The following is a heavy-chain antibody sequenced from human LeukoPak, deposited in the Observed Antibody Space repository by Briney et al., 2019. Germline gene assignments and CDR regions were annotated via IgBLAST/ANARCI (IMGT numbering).Heavy chain of an antibody. V-gene: IGHV3-66*01. J-gene: IGHJ4*02. CDR1: GXTVSSNY. D-gene: IGHD3-10*01. CDR2: IYSGGST. Sequence: GGSLRLSCAASGXTVSSNYMSWVRQAPGKGLEWVSVIYSGGSTYYADSVKGRFTISRDNSKNTLYLQMNSLRAEDTAVYYCARDGAMVRGVTTFDYWGQGTLVTVSS. CDR3: ARDGAMVRGVTTFDY.